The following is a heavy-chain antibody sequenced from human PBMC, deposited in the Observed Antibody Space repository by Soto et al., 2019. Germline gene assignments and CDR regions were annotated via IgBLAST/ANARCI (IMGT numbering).Heavy chain of an antibody. Sequence: SETLSLTCTVSGGSISSYYWSWIRQPPGKGLKWIGYIYYSGSTNNSPSLKSRVTISVDTSKNQFSLKLSSVTAADTAVYYCARAQAYYYDSSGYFDYWGQGTLVTVSS. CDR2: IYYSGST. D-gene: IGHD3-22*01. CDR3: ARAQAYYYDSSGYFDY. J-gene: IGHJ4*02. V-gene: IGHV4-59*01. CDR1: GGSISSYY.